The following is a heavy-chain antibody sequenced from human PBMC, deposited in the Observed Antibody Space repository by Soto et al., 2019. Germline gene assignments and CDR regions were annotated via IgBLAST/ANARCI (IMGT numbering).Heavy chain of an antibody. Sequence: SGPTLVNPTQTLTLTCTFSGFSLSTSGVGVGWIRQPPGKALEWLALIYWDDDNRYSPSLQSGLTITKDTSKNQVVLTMTNMDPVDTATYYCAVLIEFRSSSCFDYWGQGTLVTVSS. CDR1: GFSLSTSGVG. D-gene: IGHD6-6*01. J-gene: IGHJ4*02. CDR3: AVLIEFRSSSCFDY. CDR2: IYWDDDN. V-gene: IGHV2-5*02.